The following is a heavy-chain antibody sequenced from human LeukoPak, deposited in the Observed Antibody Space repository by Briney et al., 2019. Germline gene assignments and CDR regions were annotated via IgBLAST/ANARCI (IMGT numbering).Heavy chain of an antibody. CDR3: ARRHYGSGNIDS. J-gene: IGHJ4*02. CDR2: INHSGST. V-gene: IGHV4-34*01. Sequence: SETLSLTCAVYGGSFSGYYWSWIRQPPGKGLEWIGEINHSGSTNYNPSLKSRAAISVDTSKNQFSLNLSSVTAADTAVYYCARRHYGSGNIDSWGQGTLVTVSS. D-gene: IGHD3-10*01. CDR1: GGSFSGYY.